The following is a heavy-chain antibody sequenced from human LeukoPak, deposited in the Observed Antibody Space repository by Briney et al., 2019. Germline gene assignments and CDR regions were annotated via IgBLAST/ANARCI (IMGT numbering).Heavy chain of an antibody. Sequence: SETLSLTCTVSGDSVINRSHYWGWVRQPPGKGLEWIGSMYYSGNIYYNPSLKSRVTISVDTSKNQLSLKLSSVTAADTAVYYCARDHVRFIRRRNNVFDIWGQGTMVTVSS. CDR1: GDSVINRSHY. D-gene: IGHD1-14*01. CDR3: ARDHVRFIRRRNNVFDI. J-gene: IGHJ3*02. V-gene: IGHV4-39*07. CDR2: MYYSGNI.